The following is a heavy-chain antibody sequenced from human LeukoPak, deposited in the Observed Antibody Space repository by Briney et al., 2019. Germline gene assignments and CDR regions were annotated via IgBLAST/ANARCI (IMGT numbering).Heavy chain of an antibody. CDR1: GGSISSYY. CDR3: ARGFADSSVPHAFDI. CDR2: IYYSGST. J-gene: IGHJ3*02. D-gene: IGHD3-22*01. V-gene: IGHV4-59*01. Sequence: SETLSLTCTVSGGSISSYYWSWIRQPPGKGLEWIGYIYYSGSTNYNPSLKSRVTISVDTSKNQFSLKLSSVTAADTAVYYCARGFADSSVPHAFDIWGQGTMVTASS.